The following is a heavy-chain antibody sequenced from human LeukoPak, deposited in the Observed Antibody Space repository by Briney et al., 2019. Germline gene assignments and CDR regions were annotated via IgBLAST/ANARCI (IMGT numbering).Heavy chain of an antibody. CDR2: ISGSGGGT. D-gene: IGHD2-15*01. CDR3: AKVVVPDGMDA. V-gene: IGHV3-23*01. CDR1: GFTFSSYA. J-gene: IGHJ6*02. Sequence: PGGSLRLSCAASGFTFSSYAMTWVRQAPGKGLEWVSGISGSGGGTYYADSVKGRFTISRDNSKNTLYLQMYSLRAEDTAVYYCAKVVVPDGMDAWGQGTTVTVSS.